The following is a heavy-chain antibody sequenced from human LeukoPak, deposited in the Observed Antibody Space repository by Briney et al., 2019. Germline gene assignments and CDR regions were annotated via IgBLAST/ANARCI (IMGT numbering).Heavy chain of an antibody. CDR1: GFKFSVYS. D-gene: IGHD3-3*01. J-gene: IGHJ4*02. Sequence: GGSLRLSCAASGFKFSVYSMNWVRQAPGKGLEWVSYMTSDTKTIYYAVSVQGRFTNSRDNAKNSVYLQMDSLRHEDTAVYYCARSVEGSFDYWGQGTLVTVSS. CDR3: ARSVEGSFDY. V-gene: IGHV3-48*02. CDR2: MTSDTKTI.